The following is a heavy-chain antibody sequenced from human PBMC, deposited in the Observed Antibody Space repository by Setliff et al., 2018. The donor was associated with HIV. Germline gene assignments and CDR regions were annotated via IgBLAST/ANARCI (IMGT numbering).Heavy chain of an antibody. CDR1: GFTFSSYA. CDR3: AKHTYYYDDSGDSRGDY. CDR2: ISYDGSNK. V-gene: IGHV3-30-3*01. J-gene: IGHJ4*02. D-gene: IGHD3-22*01. Sequence: GGSLRLSCAASGFTFSSYAMHWVRQAPGKGLEWVAVISYDGSNKYYADSVKGRFTISRDNSKNTLYLQMNSLRAEDTAVYYCAKHTYYYDDSGDSRGDYWGQGTLVTVSS.